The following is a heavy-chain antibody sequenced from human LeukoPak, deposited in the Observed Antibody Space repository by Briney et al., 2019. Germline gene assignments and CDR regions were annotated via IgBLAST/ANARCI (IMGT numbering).Heavy chain of an antibody. Sequence: GESLKISCKGSGYSFTSYWIGWVRQMPGKGLEWMGIIYPGDSDTRYSPSFQGQVTISADKSISTAYLQWSSLKASDTAMYYCARPPPYYDSSAYSFDYGGKGPLVTVSS. CDR3: ARPPPYYDSSAYSFDY. CDR1: GYSFTSYW. D-gene: IGHD3-22*01. CDR2: IYPGDSDT. V-gene: IGHV5-51*01. J-gene: IGHJ4*02.